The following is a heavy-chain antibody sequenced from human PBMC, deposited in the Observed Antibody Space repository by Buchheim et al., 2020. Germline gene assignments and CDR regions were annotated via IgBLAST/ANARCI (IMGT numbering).Heavy chain of an antibody. CDR1: GFTFTSYW. Sequence: EVQVVESGGGLVQPGGSLRLSCAASGFTFTSYWMSWVRQAPGKGLEWVANMKQDGSAKYYVDSVKGRFTISRDDAKNSLYLQMSSLRAEDTAVYYCASLHCSGGSCHSWFDYWGQGTL. CDR2: MKQDGSAK. CDR3: ASLHCSGGSCHSWFDY. V-gene: IGHV3-7*01. D-gene: IGHD2-15*01. J-gene: IGHJ4*02.